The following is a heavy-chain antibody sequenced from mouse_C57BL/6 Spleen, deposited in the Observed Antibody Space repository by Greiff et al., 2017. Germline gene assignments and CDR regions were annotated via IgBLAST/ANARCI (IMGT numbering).Heavy chain of an antibody. Sequence: EVQLQQSGPELVKPGASVKISCKASGYTFTDYYMNWVKQSHGKSLEWIGDINPNNGGTSYNQKFKGKATLTVDKSSSTAYMELRSLTSEDSAVYYCARRDGYQAWFAYWGQGTLVTVSA. CDR1: GYTFTDYY. V-gene: IGHV1-26*01. CDR2: INPNNGGT. J-gene: IGHJ3*01. D-gene: IGHD2-3*01. CDR3: ARRDGYQAWFAY.